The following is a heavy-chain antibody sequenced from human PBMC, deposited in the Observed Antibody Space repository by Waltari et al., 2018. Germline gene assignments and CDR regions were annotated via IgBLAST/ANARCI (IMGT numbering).Heavy chain of an antibody. CDR2: INKDGSEK. D-gene: IGHD7-27*01. V-gene: IGHV3-7*01. Sequence: EVHLVESGGGLVQPGGSLRLSCAASGFTFTDYWMSWVRQAPGKGPEWVANINKDGSEKNYVDYVKGRLTISRDNAKDSVYLQMNSLRADDTAMYYCVRDHWGPDYWGQGTLVTVSS. CDR3: VRDHWGPDY. CDR1: GFTFTDYW. J-gene: IGHJ4*02.